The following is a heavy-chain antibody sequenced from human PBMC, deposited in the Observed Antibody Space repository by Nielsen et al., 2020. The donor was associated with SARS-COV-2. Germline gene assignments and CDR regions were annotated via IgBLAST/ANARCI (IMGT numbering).Heavy chain of an antibody. J-gene: IGHJ6*03. CDR2: IYHSGST. V-gene: IGHV4-30-2*01. D-gene: IGHD2-2*03. Sequence: WIRQPPGKGLEWIGYIYHSGSTYYNPSLKSRVTISVDRSKNQFSLKLSSVTAADTAVYYCARGVGYCSSTSCSYYYYYYMDVWGKGTTVTVSS. CDR3: ARGVGYCSSTSCSYYYYYYMDV.